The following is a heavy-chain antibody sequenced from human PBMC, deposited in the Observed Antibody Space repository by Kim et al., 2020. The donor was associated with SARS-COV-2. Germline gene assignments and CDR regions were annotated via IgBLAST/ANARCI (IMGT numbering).Heavy chain of an antibody. CDR3: ARDWGISSSPPVGMDV. CDR2: ISAYNGNT. CDR1: GYTFTSYG. J-gene: IGHJ6*02. Sequence: ASVKVSCKASGYTFTSYGISWVRQAPGQGLEWMGWISAYNGNTNYAQKLQGRVTMTPDTSTSTAYMELRSLRSDDTAVYYCARDWGISSSPPVGMDVWGQGTTVTVSS. V-gene: IGHV1-18*01. D-gene: IGHD6-13*01.